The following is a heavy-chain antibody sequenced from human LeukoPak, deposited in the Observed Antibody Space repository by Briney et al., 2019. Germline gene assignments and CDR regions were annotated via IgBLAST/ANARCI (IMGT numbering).Heavy chain of an antibody. D-gene: IGHD3-10*01. CDR1: GGSISSSNW. CDR2: IYHIGSA. CDR3: AREVESWFGDLLSYFDS. V-gene: IGHV4-4*02. Sequence: PSGTLSLTCAVSGGSISSSNWWSWVRQPPGKGLEWIGEIYHIGSANYNPSLKSRVTISVDKSKNQFSLRLTSVTAADTALYYCAREVESWFGDLLSYFDSWGQGTQVTVSS. J-gene: IGHJ4*02.